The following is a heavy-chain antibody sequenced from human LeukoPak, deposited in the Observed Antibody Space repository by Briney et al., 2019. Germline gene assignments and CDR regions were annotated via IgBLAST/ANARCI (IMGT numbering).Heavy chain of an antibody. V-gene: IGHV3-9*01. CDR1: GVTLKDHA. CDR3: GKDISAGGMDV. Sequence: TGGSLRLSCAGSGVTLKDHAMHWVRQVPGKGLEWVSGILWDSHRMDNADSVKGRFTVSRDNAKNSLYLQMNSLRAEDTALYFCGKDISAGGMDVWGQGTPVTVSS. CDR2: ILWDSHRM. J-gene: IGHJ6*02. D-gene: IGHD2-21*01.